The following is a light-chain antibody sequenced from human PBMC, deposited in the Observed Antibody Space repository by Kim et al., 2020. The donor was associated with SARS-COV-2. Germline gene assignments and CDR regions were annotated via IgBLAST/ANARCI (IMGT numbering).Light chain of an antibody. CDR2: LNSDGSP. J-gene: IGLJ3*02. Sequence: PVKLTCTLSSGHSSYAIAWHQQQPEKGPRYLMKLNSDGSPSKGDGIPDRFSGSSSGAVRYLTISSLQSEDEADYYCQTWGTGIRVFGGGTQLTVL. CDR1: SGHSSYA. V-gene: IGLV4-69*01. CDR3: QTWGTGIRV.